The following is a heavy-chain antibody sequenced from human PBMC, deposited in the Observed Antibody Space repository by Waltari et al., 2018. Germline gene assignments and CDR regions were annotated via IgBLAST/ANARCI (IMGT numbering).Heavy chain of an antibody. V-gene: IGHV1-3*01. CDR3: ARANTIAATGMFDY. Sequence: QVQLVQSGAEVKKPGASVKVSCKASGYTFTNYAIHWVRQAPGQRLEWMGWINAGNGNTKYSQKVQGRVTITRDTSASTAYMELSGLRSEDTAVYYCARANTIAATGMFDYWGQGTLVTVSS. CDR2: INAGNGNT. D-gene: IGHD6-13*01. CDR1: GYTFTNYA. J-gene: IGHJ4*02.